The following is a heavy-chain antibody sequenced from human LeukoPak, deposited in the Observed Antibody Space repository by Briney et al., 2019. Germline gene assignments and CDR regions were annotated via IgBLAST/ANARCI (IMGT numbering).Heavy chain of an antibody. D-gene: IGHD6-19*01. CDR3: AKVAVAGTGDDY. CDR1: GFTFSSYG. V-gene: IGHV3-30*18. CDR2: ISYDGSNK. J-gene: IGHJ4*02. Sequence: GGSLRLSCAASGFTFSSYGMHWVRQAPGKGLEGVAVISYDGSNKYYADSVKGRFTISRDNSKNTLYLQMNSLRAEDTAVYYCAKVAVAGTGDDYWGQGTPVTVSS.